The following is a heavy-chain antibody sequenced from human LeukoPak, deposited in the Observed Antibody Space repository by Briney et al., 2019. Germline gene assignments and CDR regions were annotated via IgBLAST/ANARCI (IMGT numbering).Heavy chain of an antibody. CDR2: IYYRGTT. CDR1: GGSTSDYY. CDR3: ARGPPRTGRERFYDY. V-gene: IGHV4-59*01. D-gene: IGHD1-1*01. Sequence: SETLSLTCTVSGGSTSDYYWNWIRQPPGKGLEWIGYIYYRGTTNYNPSLNSRVTISLDSSKNQFSLRLNSVTAADTAIYYCARGPPRTGRERFYDYWGQGTLVSVSS. J-gene: IGHJ4*02.